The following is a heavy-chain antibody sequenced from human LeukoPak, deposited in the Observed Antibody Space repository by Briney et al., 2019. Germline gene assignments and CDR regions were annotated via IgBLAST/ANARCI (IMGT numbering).Heavy chain of an antibody. CDR2: VYHSGST. J-gene: IGHJ4*02. CDR1: GDSTSNSYW. CDR3: ARDLPGSGVNCDQ. V-gene: IGHV4-4*02. D-gene: IGHD3-10*01. Sequence: PSGTLSLTCAVSGDSTSNSYWWTWVRQPPGKGLEWIGEVYHSGSTNYNPSLKSRVTISVDKPNNQFSLRLSSVTAADTAVYYCARDLPGSGVNCDQWGQGTLVTVSS.